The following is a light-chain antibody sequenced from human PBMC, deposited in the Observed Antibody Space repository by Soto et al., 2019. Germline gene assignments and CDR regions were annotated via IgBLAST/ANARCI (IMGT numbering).Light chain of an antibody. CDR3: SSYGGNSNYV. Sequence: QSALAQPASVSGSPGQAITVSCSGSSSDVGAHNFVSWYQHHPGKAPKLMIYEVSNRPSGVSNRFSGSKSGNTASLTISGLQAEDEADYYCSSYGGNSNYVFGTGTKVTVL. CDR1: SSDVGAHNF. J-gene: IGLJ1*01. CDR2: EVS. V-gene: IGLV2-14*01.